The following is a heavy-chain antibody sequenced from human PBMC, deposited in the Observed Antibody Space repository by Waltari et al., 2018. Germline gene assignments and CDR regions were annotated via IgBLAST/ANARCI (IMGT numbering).Heavy chain of an antibody. CDR3: AKDAIEGDHDAFDI. V-gene: IGHV3-30*02. J-gene: IGHJ3*02. CDR1: GFTFSSYG. CDR2: IRYGGSNK. D-gene: IGHD3-16*01. Sequence: QVQLVESGGGVVQPGGSLRLSCAASGFTFSSYGMHWVRQAPGKGLEWVAFIRYGGSNKYYADSVKCRFTISRDNSKNTLYLQMNSLRAEDTAVYYCAKDAIEGDHDAFDIWGQGTMVTVSS.